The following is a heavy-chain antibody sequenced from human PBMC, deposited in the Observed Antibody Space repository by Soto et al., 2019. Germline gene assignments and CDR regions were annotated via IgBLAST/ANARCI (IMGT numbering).Heavy chain of an antibody. CDR3: AREDGRKFDP. CDR2: VYTSGNT. Sequence: SETLSLTCTVSGDSFSGYYWSCIRQPAGKGLEWIGRVYTSGNTDYNPSLTSRVTVSVDTSKNQFSLKLSFVTAADTAVYYCAREDGRKFDPWGPGTLVNVSS. V-gene: IGHV4-4*07. CDR1: GDSFSGYY. J-gene: IGHJ5*02.